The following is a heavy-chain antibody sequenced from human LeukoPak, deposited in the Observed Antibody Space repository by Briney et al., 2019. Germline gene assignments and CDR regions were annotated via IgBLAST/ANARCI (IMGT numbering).Heavy chain of an antibody. D-gene: IGHD5-12*01. Sequence: SETLSLTCNVSGGSISYYYWSWIRQPPGKGLEWIGYIYTSGSTNYNPSLKSRVTMSVDTSKNQFSLKLSSVTAADTAVYYCARGDMVATTRFDYWGQGTLVTVSS. V-gene: IGHV4-4*09. CDR2: IYTSGST. CDR1: GGSISYYY. CDR3: ARGDMVATTRFDY. J-gene: IGHJ4*02.